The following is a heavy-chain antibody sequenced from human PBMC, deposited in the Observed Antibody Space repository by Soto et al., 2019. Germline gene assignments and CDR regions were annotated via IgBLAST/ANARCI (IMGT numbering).Heavy chain of an antibody. CDR1: GFTFSSYA. Sequence: GGSLRLSCAASGFTFSSYAMSWVRQAPGKGLEWVSAISGSGGSTYYADSVKGRFTISRDNSKNTLYLQMNSLRAEDTAVYYCAKDKIIAVAGTRVDYWGQGTLVTVSS. V-gene: IGHV3-23*01. J-gene: IGHJ4*02. D-gene: IGHD6-19*01. CDR2: ISGSGGST. CDR3: AKDKIIAVAGTRVDY.